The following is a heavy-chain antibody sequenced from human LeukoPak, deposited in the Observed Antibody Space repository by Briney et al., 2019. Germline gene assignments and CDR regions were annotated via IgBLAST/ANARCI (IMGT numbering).Heavy chain of an antibody. J-gene: IGHJ4*02. CDR1: GYTFTSNY. Sequence: GASVKVSCKASGYTFTSNYVHWVRQAPGQGLEWVGMIYPRDGSTSYAQKFQGRVIVSRDTSTSTVHMELSGLRSEDTAVYYCARDQEGFDYWGQGTPVTVSS. CDR3: ARDQEGFDY. CDR2: IYPRDGST. V-gene: IGHV1-46*01.